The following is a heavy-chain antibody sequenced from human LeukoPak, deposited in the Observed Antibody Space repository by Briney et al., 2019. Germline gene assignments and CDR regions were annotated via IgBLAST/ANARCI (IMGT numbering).Heavy chain of an antibody. J-gene: IGHJ4*02. Sequence: SETLSLTCTVSGSSISTNSYYWGWIRQPPGKGLEWIGTISYSGSTYHNPSLKSRVTMSVDTSKNQLSLNLSSVTAADTAVYYCARRRGSYFDYWGQGTLVTVSS. D-gene: IGHD1-26*01. V-gene: IGHV4-39*01. CDR1: GSSISTNSYY. CDR3: ARRRGSYFDY. CDR2: ISYSGST.